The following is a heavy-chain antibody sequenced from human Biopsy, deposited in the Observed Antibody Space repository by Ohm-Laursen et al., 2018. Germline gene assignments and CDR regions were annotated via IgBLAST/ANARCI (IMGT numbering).Heavy chain of an antibody. J-gene: IGHJ2*01. CDR1: GFTFSDYN. Sequence: SLRLSCAASGFTFSDYNMHWVRQAPGKGLEWVAAIYNDGINEYYADSVKGRFTISRDDSKNTLYLQMNSLRVEDTAVFYCARDLRGHWFFDLWGRGTLVTVSS. CDR3: ARDLRGHWFFDL. CDR2: IYNDGINE. V-gene: IGHV3-33*08. D-gene: IGHD5/OR15-5a*01.